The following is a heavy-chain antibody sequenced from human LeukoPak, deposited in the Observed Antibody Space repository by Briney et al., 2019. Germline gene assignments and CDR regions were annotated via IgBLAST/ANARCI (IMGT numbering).Heavy chain of an antibody. CDR2: IRSKAYGGTT. V-gene: IGHV3-49*04. CDR3: TRLRGDIVVVPAAIFDY. Sequence: GGSLRLSCTASGFTFGDYAMSWVRQAPGKGLEWVGFIRSKAYGGTTEYAASVKGRFTISRDGSKSIAYLQMNSLKTEDTAVYYCTRLRGDIVVVPAAIFDYWGQGTLVTVSS. D-gene: IGHD2-2*01. J-gene: IGHJ4*02. CDR1: GFTFGDYA.